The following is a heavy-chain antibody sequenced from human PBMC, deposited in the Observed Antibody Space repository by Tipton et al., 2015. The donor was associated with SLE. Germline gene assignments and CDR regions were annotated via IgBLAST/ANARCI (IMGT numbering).Heavy chain of an antibody. J-gene: IGHJ4*02. D-gene: IGHD6-13*01. CDR3: ARDRGSSWFFFDY. V-gene: IGHV3-53*04. CDR2: IYSGGST. Sequence: SLRLSCAASGFTVSSNYMSWVRQAPGKGLEWVSVIYSGGSTYYTDSVKGRFTISRHNSKNTLYLQMNSLRVEDTAVYYCARDRGSSWFFFDYWGQGTLVTVSS. CDR1: GFTVSSNY.